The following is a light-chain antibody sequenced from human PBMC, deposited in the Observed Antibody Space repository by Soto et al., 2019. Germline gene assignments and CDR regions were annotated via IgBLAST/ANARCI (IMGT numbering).Light chain of an antibody. CDR1: QSVGSSH. CDR3: QQRSNSPWT. CDR2: GAS. Sequence: EIVLTQSPGTLALSPGERATLSCRASQSVGSSHIAWYQQKPGQAPRLLIYGASRRATGIPDRFSDSGSGTDFTLTISSLEPEDFAVYYFQQRSNSPWTLGQGTQVEIK. J-gene: IGKJ1*01. V-gene: IGKV3D-20*02.